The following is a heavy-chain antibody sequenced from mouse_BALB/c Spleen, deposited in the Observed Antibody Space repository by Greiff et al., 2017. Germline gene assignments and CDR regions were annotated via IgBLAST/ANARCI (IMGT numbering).Heavy chain of an antibody. CDR1: GFTFSSYT. J-gene: IGHJ2*01. Sequence: EVKVVESGGGLVKPGGSLKLSCAASGFTFSSYTMSWVRQTPEKRLEWVATISSGGGNTYYPDSVKGRFTISRDNAKNNLYLQMSSLRSEDTALYYCARSGWDYFDYWGQGTPLTVSA. CDR2: ISSGGGNT. CDR3: ARSGWDYFDY. V-gene: IGHV5-9*03. D-gene: IGHD1-1*02.